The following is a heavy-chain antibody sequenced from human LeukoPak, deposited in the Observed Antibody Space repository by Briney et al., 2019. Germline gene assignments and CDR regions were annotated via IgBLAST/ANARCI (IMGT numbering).Heavy chain of an antibody. Sequence: SVKVSCKASGGTFSSYAISWVRQAPGQGLEWMGRIIPILGIANYAQKFQGRVTITADKSTSTAYMELSSLRSEDTTVYYCARDAGSYFHYWGQGTLVTVSS. CDR1: GGTFSSYA. V-gene: IGHV1-69*04. CDR3: ARDAGSYFHY. J-gene: IGHJ4*02. D-gene: IGHD1-26*01. CDR2: IIPILGIA.